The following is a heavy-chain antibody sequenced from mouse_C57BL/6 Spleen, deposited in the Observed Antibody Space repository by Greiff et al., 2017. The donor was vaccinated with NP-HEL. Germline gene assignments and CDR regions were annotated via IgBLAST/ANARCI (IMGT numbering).Heavy chain of an antibody. D-gene: IGHD1-1*01. CDR3: ARDYGSRTGYFDV. CDR2: INPYNGGT. CDR1: GYTFTDYY. Sequence: EVQRVESGPVLVKPGASVKMSCKASGYTFTDYYMNWVKQSHGKSLEWIGVINPYNGGTSYNQKFKGKATLTVDKSSSTAYMELNSLTSEDSAVYYCARDYGSRTGYFDVWGTGTTVTVSS. V-gene: IGHV1-19*01. J-gene: IGHJ1*03.